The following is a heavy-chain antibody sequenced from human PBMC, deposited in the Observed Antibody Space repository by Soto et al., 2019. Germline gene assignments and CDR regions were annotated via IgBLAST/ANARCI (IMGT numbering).Heavy chain of an antibody. CDR1: GFTFSDNW. Sequence: EVKVVESGGGLVQPGGSLRLSCAASGFTFSDNWIHWVRQPPGKGPVWVSRISGDASSTSYADSVKGRFTISRDSAKNTVYLQMDSLRVEDTAVYYCTRGGTRTTYWGLFDSWGQGTLVTV. CDR3: TRGGTRTTYWGLFDS. J-gene: IGHJ4*02. CDR2: ISGDASST. V-gene: IGHV3-74*01. D-gene: IGHD7-27*01.